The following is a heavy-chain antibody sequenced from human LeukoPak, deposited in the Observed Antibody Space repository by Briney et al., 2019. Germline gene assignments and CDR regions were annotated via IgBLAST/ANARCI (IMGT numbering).Heavy chain of an antibody. CDR3: ARASGGYIEASFDY. V-gene: IGHV4-34*01. CDR2: INHSGST. Sequence: PSETLSLTCAVYGGSFSGYYWSWIRQPPGKGLEWIGEINHSGSTNYNPSLKSRVTISVDTSKNQFSLKLSSVTAADTAVYYCARASGGYIEASFDYWGQGTLVTVSS. CDR1: GGSFSGYY. D-gene: IGHD6-19*01. J-gene: IGHJ4*02.